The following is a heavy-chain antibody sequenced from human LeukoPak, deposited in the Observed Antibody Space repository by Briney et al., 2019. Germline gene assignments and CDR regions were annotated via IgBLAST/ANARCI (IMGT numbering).Heavy chain of an antibody. D-gene: IGHD1-26*01. J-gene: IGHJ3*02. CDR2: IRIKTDGGTA. CDR3: ATDPGEWEPI. Sequence: GGSLRLSCAASGFTFSNAWMSWVRQAPGKGLEWVGRIRIKTDGGTADYAAPVKGRFTISRDDSKNTLYLQMNSLKIEDTAVYYCATDPGEWEPIWGQGTMVTVSS. CDR1: GFTFSNAW. V-gene: IGHV3-15*01.